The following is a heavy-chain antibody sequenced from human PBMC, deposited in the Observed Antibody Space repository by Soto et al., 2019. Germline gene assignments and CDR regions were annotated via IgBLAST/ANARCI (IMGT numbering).Heavy chain of an antibody. CDR2: FDPENGEA. V-gene: IGHV1-24*01. CDR3: ATNTHYYDSSGHYRFYNWFDP. D-gene: IGHD3-22*01. Sequence: ASVKVSCKVSGHTLADLSIHWVRQAPGKGLEWMGGFDPENGEAIYAQKFQGRVTMTEDTSTNTAYMELSSLRSDDTAVYYCATNTHYYDSSGHYRFYNWFDPWG. CDR1: GHTLADLS. J-gene: IGHJ5*02.